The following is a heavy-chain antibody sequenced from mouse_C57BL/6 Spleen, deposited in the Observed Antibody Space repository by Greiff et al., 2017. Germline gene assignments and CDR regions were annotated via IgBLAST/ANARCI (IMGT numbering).Heavy chain of an antibody. CDR1: GFTFSSYG. CDR3: ARERDYGVDY. J-gene: IGHJ2*01. D-gene: IGHD1-1*01. Sequence: EVKLMESGGDLVKPGGSLKLSCAASGFTFSSYGMSWVRQTPDKRLEWVATISSGGSYTYYPDSVKGRFTISRDNAKNTLYLQMSSLKSEDTAMYYCARERDYGVDYWGQGTTLTVSS. CDR2: ISSGGSYT. V-gene: IGHV5-6*01.